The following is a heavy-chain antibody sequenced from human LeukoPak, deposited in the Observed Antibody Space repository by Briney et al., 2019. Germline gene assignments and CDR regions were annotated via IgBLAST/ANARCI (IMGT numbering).Heavy chain of an antibody. V-gene: IGHV4-31*03. J-gene: IGHJ4*02. CDR2: IYYSGST. D-gene: IGHD1-26*01. CDR3: AREGAMAPGLFDY. CDR1: GGSISSGGYY. Sequence: SPSETLSLTCTVSGGSISSGGYYWSWIRQHPGKGLKWIGYIYYSGSTYYNPSLKSRVTISVDTSKNQFSLKLSSVTAADTAVHYCAREGAMAPGLFDYWGQGTLVTVSS.